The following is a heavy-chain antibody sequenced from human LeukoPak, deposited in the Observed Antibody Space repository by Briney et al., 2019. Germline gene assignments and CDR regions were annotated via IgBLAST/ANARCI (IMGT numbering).Heavy chain of an antibody. D-gene: IGHD3-10*01. CDR1: GGTFSSYA. J-gene: IGHJ6*02. Sequence: ASVKVSCKASGGTFSSYAISWVRQAPGQGLEWMGGIIPIFGTANHAQKFQGRVTITADESTSTAYMELSSLRSEDTAVYYCARVSMGLSYNYYHGMDVWGQGTTVTVSS. CDR2: IIPIFGTA. V-gene: IGHV1-69*01. CDR3: ARVSMGLSYNYYHGMDV.